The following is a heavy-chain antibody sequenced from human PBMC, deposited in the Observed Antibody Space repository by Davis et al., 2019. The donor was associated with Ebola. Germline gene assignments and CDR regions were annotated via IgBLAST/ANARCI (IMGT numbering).Heavy chain of an antibody. CDR1: GYTFTSYG. J-gene: IGHJ4*02. CDR2: MSADKGNT. Sequence: ASVKVSCKASGYTFTSYGITWVRQAPGQGLEWMGWMSADKGNTNYAQKLQGRVTMTTDTSTSTAYMELRSLRSDDTAVYYCARDLVVSPWDYWGQGTLVTVSS. V-gene: IGHV1-18*04. D-gene: IGHD2-15*01. CDR3: ARDLVVSPWDY.